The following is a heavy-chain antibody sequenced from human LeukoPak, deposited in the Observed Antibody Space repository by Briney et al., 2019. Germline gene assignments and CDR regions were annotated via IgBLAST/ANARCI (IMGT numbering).Heavy chain of an antibody. D-gene: IGHD3-10*01. V-gene: IGHV3-23*01. Sequence: GGSLRLSCAASGFTFSSYAMSWVRQAPGNGLEWVSAISGSGGSTYYADSVKGRFTISRDNSKNTLYLQMNSLRAEDTAVYYCAKVAHYYGSGSYYEYYFDYWGQGTLVTVSS. CDR2: ISGSGGST. CDR1: GFTFSSYA. CDR3: AKVAHYYGSGSYYEYYFDY. J-gene: IGHJ4*02.